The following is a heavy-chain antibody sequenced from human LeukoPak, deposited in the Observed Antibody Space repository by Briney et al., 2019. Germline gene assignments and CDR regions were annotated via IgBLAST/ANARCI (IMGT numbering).Heavy chain of an antibody. CDR3: AKDGHGYCSSTSCYSTNGMDV. CDR1: GFTFSSYG. J-gene: IGHJ6*02. V-gene: IGHV3-30*18. D-gene: IGHD2-2*02. CDR2: ISYDGSNK. Sequence: PGGSLRLSCAASGFTFSSYGIHWVRQAPGKGLEWVAVISYDGSNKYYADSVKGRFTISRDNSKNTLYPQMNSLRAEDTAVCYCAKDGHGYCSSTSCYSTNGMDVWGQGTTVTVSS.